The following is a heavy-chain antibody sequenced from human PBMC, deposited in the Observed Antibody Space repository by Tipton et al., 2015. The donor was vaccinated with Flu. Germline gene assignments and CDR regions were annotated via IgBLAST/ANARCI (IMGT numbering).Heavy chain of an antibody. D-gene: IGHD3-16*01. Sequence: TLSLTCAVYGGSFSGYYWSWIRQPPGKGLEWIGEINHSGSTNSRPSLKSRVTISVDTSKNQFSLKLTSVTAADTALYYCARSRFPYYYYAMDVWGQGTMVTVSS. V-gene: IGHV4-34*01. J-gene: IGHJ6*02. CDR1: GGSFSGYY. CDR3: ARSRFPYYYYAMDV. CDR2: INHSGST.